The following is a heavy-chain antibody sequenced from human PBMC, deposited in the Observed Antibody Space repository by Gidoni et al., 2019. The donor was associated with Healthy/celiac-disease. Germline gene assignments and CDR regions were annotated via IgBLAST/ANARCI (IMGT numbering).Heavy chain of an antibody. CDR1: GFTFSSSG. J-gene: IGHJ3*02. V-gene: IGHV3-33*01. D-gene: IGHD2-15*01. CDR2: IWYDGSNK. Sequence: QVQLVESGGGVVQPGRSLRLPCAASGFTFSSSGMHWVRQAPGKGLEWVAVIWYDGSNKYYADSVKGRFTISRDNSKNTLYLQMNSLRAEDTAVYYCARDDHGAVVMEDAFDIWGQGTMVTVSS. CDR3: ARDDHGAVVMEDAFDI.